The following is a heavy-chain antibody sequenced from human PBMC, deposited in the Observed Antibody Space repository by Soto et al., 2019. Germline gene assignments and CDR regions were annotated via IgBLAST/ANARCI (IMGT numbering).Heavy chain of an antibody. CDR2: IYYSGST. J-gene: IGHJ6*02. Sequence: SETLYLTCTVSGGSISSSSYYWGWIRQPPGKGLEWIGSIYYSGSTYYNPSLKSRVTISVDTSKNQFSLKLSSVTAADTAVYYCARPGRSGWYNSYYYYGMDVWGQGTTVTVSS. CDR1: GGSISSSSYY. CDR3: ARPGRSGWYNSYYYYGMDV. D-gene: IGHD6-19*01. V-gene: IGHV4-39*01.